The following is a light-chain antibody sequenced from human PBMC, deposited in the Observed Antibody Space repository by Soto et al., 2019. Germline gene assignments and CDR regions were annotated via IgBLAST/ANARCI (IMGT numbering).Light chain of an antibody. V-gene: IGLV1-40*01. Sequence: QSVLTQPPSVSGAPGQRVTISCTGSSSNIGAGYDVHWYQQHPGKAPKLLIYGNSNRPSGVPDRFSGSKSGTSASLAITGLHDADEADYYCQSYDSTLSGSGFGGGTKLTVL. J-gene: IGLJ3*02. CDR2: GNS. CDR3: QSYDSTLSGSG. CDR1: SSNIGAGYD.